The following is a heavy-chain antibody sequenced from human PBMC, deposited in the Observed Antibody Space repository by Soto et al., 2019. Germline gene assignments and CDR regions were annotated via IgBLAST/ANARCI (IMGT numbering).Heavy chain of an antibody. CDR3: AKAWRVGATPYFDY. J-gene: IGHJ4*02. CDR1: GFTFSSYG. Sequence: QVQLVESGGGVVQPGRSLRLSCAASGFTFSSYGMHWVRQAPGKGLEWVAVISYDGSNKYYADSVKGRFTISRDNSKNTLYLQRNSLRAEDTAVYYCAKAWRVGATPYFDYWGQGTLVTVSS. D-gene: IGHD1-26*01. V-gene: IGHV3-30*18. CDR2: ISYDGSNK.